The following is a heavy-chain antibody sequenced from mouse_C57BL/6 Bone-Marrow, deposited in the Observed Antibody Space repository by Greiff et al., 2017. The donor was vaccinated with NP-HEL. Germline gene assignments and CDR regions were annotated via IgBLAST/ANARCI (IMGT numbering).Heavy chain of an antibody. CDR1: GFSLTSYG. Sequence: VKLVESGPGLVQPSQSLSITCTVSGFSLTSYGVHWVRQSPGKGLEWLGVIWSGGSTDYNAAFISRLSISKDNSKSQVFFKMNSLQADDTAIYYCARNPYYYGTAWFAYWGQGTLVTVSA. D-gene: IGHD1-1*01. CDR2: IWSGGST. J-gene: IGHJ3*01. CDR3: ARNPYYYGTAWFAY. V-gene: IGHV2-2*01.